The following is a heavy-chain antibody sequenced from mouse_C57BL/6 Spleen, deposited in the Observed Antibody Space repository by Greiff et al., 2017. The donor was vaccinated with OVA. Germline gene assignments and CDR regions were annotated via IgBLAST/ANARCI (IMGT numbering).Heavy chain of an antibody. CDR1: GYTFTSYW. J-gene: IGHJ2*01. Sequence: QVQLQQSGAELAKPGASVKMSCKASGYTFTSYWITWVKQRPGQGLEWIGDIYPGSGSTNYNEKFKSKATLTVDTSSSTAYMQLSSLTSEDSAVYYCAREGQYYFDYWGKGTTLTVSS. CDR2: IYPGSGST. CDR3: AREGQYYFDY. D-gene: IGHD6-1*01. V-gene: IGHV1-55*01.